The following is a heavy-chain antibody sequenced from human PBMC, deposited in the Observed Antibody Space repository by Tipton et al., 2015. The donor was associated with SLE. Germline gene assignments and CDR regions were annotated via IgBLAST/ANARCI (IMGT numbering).Heavy chain of an antibody. J-gene: IGHJ5*02. CDR3: ARESDRNGWNWFDP. V-gene: IGHV4-31*03. D-gene: IGHD6-19*01. Sequence: TLSLTCTVSGDSISSGGYYWSWIRHRPGTGLEWIGYTSYSGRAYYNPSLKSRVSISVDTSTNQFSLKMDSLTAADTGVYYCARESDRNGWNWFDPWGQGTLVTVSS. CDR2: TSYSGRA. CDR1: GDSISSGGYY.